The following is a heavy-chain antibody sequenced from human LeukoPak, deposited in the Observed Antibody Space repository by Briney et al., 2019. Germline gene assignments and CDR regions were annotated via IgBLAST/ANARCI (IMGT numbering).Heavy chain of an antibody. D-gene: IGHD2-8*01. V-gene: IGHV3-21*01. J-gene: IGHJ4*02. Sequence: GGSLRLSCAASGFTFSSYSMNWVRRAPGKGLEGVSSISSSSSYIYYADSVKGRFTISRDNAKNSLYLQMNSLRAEDTAVYYCARARFNCTNGVCYTLRYKGDFDYWGQGTLVTVSS. CDR1: GFTFSSYS. CDR3: ARARFNCTNGVCYTLRYKGDFDY. CDR2: ISSSSSYI.